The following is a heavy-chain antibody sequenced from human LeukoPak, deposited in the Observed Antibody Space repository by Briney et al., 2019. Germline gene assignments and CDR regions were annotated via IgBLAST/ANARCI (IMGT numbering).Heavy chain of an antibody. CDR3: AREIGLYGMDV. V-gene: IGHV3-21*01. J-gene: IGHJ6*02. CDR2: ISSSSSYI. Sequence: GGSLRLSCAASGFTFSTYWMNWVRQAPGKGLEWVSSISSSSSYIYYADSVKGRFTISRDNAKNSLYLQMNSLRAEDTAVYYCAREIGLYGMDVWGQGTTVTVSS. CDR1: GFTFSTYW.